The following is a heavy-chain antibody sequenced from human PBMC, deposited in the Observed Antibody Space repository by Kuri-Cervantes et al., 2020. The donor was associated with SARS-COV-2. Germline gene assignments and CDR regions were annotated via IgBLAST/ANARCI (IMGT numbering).Heavy chain of an antibody. Sequence: GSLRLSCIVSGGSVSSGSYYWSWIRQPPGKGLEWIGYIYYSGSTNYNPSLKSRVTISVDTSKNQFSLKLSSVTAADTAVYYCARGSWNYPFDYWGQGTLVTVSS. CDR3: ARGSWNYPFDY. D-gene: IGHD1-7*01. CDR1: GGSVSSGSYY. J-gene: IGHJ4*02. V-gene: IGHV4-61*01. CDR2: IYYSGST.